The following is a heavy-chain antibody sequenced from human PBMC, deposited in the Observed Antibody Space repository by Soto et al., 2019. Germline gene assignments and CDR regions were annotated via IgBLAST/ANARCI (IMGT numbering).Heavy chain of an antibody. D-gene: IGHD4-17*01. CDR2: IVPLFPTA. CDR3: TSSAYGDFDY. CDR1: GVTFSSYA. Sequence: QGQLVQSGAEVKKPGSSVKVSCRASGVTFSSYAINWVRQAPGHGLEWLGGIVPLFPTADYAQRFRGRVTITADDSTNTAYMELSSLRSEDTAVYYCTSSAYGDFDYWGQGTLVTVSS. V-gene: IGHV1-69*01. J-gene: IGHJ4*02.